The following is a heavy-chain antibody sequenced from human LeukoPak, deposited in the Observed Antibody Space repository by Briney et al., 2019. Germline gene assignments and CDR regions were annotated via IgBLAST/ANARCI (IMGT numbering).Heavy chain of an antibody. J-gene: IGHJ5*02. V-gene: IGHV1-2*02. CDR3: ARDQYYDSKGWFDP. Sequence: ASVKVSCKAPGYTFTGYYMHWVRQAPGQGLEWMGWINPNSGGTNYAQKFQGRVTMTTDTSTSTAYMELRSLRSDDTAVYYCARDQYYDSKGWFDPWGQGTLVTVSS. CDR1: GYTFTGYY. D-gene: IGHD3-22*01. CDR2: INPNSGGT.